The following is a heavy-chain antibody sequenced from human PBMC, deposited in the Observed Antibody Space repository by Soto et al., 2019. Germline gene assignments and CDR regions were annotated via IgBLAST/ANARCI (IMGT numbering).Heavy chain of an antibody. CDR2: ISGSGTTI. J-gene: IGHJ6*02. Sequence: PGGSLRLSCAASGFNFRNYEMNWVRQAPGKGLEWLSDISGSGTTIDYADSVKGRFTVSRDNAQNSLYLQMNSLRAEDTAVYYCAAVVTTMISYYYYGMDVWGQGTTVTVS. CDR3: AAVVTTMISYYYYGMDV. CDR1: GFNFRNYE. D-gene: IGHD3-22*01. V-gene: IGHV3-48*03.